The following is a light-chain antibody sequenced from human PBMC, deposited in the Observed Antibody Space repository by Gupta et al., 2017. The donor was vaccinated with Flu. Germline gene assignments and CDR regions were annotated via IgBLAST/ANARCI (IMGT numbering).Light chain of an antibody. Sequence: DVVMPQSPLSLSVTLGQPASISCRSSESLVNSDGTAYLSWFQQRPGQSPRRLIYNGANRVAGGPDRWSSSGGGSDVSIKISSAEEDDVGVYYCRQHTHWPLITFGQGTQLEIK. J-gene: IGKJ5*01. CDR3: RQHTHWPLIT. V-gene: IGKV2-30*01. CDR1: ESLVNSDGTAY. CDR2: NGA.